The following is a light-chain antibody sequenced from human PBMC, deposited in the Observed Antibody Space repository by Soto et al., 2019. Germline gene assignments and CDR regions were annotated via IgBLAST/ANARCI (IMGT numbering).Light chain of an antibody. CDR2: DVT. Sequence: SVLSQPASVSGSPGQSITISCTGTSSDVGGFEYVSWYQHQPGKAPKLIIYDVTKRPSGVSNRFSGSKSGNTASLAISGLQSEDEGDYYCAAWDDSLNGYVFGTGTKVTVL. J-gene: IGLJ1*01. CDR1: SSDVGGFEY. V-gene: IGLV2-14*01. CDR3: AAWDDSLNGYV.